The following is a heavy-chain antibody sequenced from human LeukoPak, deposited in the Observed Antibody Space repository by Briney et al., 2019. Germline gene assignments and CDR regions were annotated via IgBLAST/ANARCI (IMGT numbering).Heavy chain of an antibody. CDR1: GFTFSSYG. J-gene: IGHJ4*02. CDR2: ISYDGSNK. Sequence: PGRSLRLSCAASGFTFSSYGMHWVRQAPGKGLEWVAVISYDGSNKYYADSVKGRFTISRDNSKNTLYLQMNSLRAEDTAVYYCAKDPPGAAAGPFGYWGQGTLVTVSS. V-gene: IGHV3-30*18. CDR3: AKDPPGAAAGPFGY. D-gene: IGHD6-13*01.